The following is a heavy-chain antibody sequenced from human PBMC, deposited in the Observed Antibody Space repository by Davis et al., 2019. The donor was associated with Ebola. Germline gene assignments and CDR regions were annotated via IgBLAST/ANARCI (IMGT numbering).Heavy chain of an antibody. V-gene: IGHV4-39*01. CDR2: IYYSGST. CDR1: GDSISSSSYY. D-gene: IGHD6-6*01. Sequence: SETLSLTCTVSGDSISSSSYYWAWIRQPPGKGLEWIGSIYYSGSTYYNPSLKSRVTVSVDTSKKQFSLNLKSVTAADTAVYYCVSVPYYYYGMDVWGQGTTVTVSS. CDR3: VSVPYYYYGMDV. J-gene: IGHJ6*02.